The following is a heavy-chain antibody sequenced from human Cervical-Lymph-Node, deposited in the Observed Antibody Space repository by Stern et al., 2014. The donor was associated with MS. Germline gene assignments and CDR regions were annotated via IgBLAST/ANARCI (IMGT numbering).Heavy chain of an antibody. CDR1: GFSLSTRGMC. D-gene: IGHD3-22*01. CDR3: ARTRDYYDSSGYLWAFDI. J-gene: IGHJ3*02. V-gene: IGHV2-70*01. Sequence: QVTLRESGPALVKPTQTLTLTCTFSGFSLSTRGMCVSWIRQPPGKALEWLALIDWDDDKYYSTSVKTRLTISKDTSKNQVVLTMTNMDPVDTATYYCARTRDYYDSSGYLWAFDIWGQGTLVTFSS. CDR2: IDWDDDK.